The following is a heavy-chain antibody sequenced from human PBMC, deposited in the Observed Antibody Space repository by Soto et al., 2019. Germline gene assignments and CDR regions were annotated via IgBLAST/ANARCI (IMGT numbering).Heavy chain of an antibody. Sequence: QVQLVQSGAEVKKPGSSVKVSCKASGGTFSSYPISWVRQAPGQGLEWMGRIIPILGIANYAQKFQGRVTITADKSTSTAYMELSSLRSEDTAVYYCARVAGYYDFWCGPSTHWGQGTLVTVSS. D-gene: IGHD3-3*01. CDR2: IIPILGIA. J-gene: IGHJ4*02. V-gene: IGHV1-69*02. CDR1: GGTFSSYP. CDR3: ARVAGYYDFWCGPSTH.